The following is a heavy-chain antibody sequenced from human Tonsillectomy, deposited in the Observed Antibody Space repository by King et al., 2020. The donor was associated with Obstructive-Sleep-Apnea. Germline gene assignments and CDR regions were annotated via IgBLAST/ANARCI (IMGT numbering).Heavy chain of an antibody. CDR3: AKDLAYGSGWYDGEY. CDR2: ISYNGSNI. J-gene: IGHJ4*02. D-gene: IGHD6-13*01. Sequence: VQLQESGGGVVQPGRSLRLSCAASGFTFSNFGMSWVRQAPGKGLEWVAVISYNGSNIYYADPVKGRFTISRDNSRNTLYLQMNSLRAEDTAVYYCAKDLAYGSGWYDGEYWGQGSRVTVSS. V-gene: IGHV3-30*18. CDR1: GFTFSNFG.